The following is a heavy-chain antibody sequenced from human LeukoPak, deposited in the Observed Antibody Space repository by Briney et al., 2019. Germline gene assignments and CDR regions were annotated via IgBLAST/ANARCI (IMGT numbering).Heavy chain of an antibody. V-gene: IGHV4-39*01. CDR2: IYYSGNT. Sequence: PSETLSLTCTVSGASFSSTSYFWGWIRQPPGRGLEYLGNIYYSGNTYNNPSLKSRVTLSADTSNNQYSLKVTSVTAADTAVYYCARFPRSLGYFDYWGQGILVTVSP. J-gene: IGHJ4*02. CDR1: GASFSSTSYF. D-gene: IGHD2-15*01. CDR3: ARFPRSLGYFDY.